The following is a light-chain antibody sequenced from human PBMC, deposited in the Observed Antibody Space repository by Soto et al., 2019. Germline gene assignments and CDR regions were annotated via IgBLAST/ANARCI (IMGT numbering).Light chain of an antibody. CDR1: SSDVGGYNY. Sequence: HSVLTQPASVSVSPGQSITISCTGTSSDVGGYNYVSWYQQHPGKAPKLMIYDVSNRPSGVSNRFSGSKSGNTASLTISGLQAEDEADYYCSSYTSSSTQVFGTGTKVTVL. CDR2: DVS. V-gene: IGLV2-14*01. CDR3: SSYTSSSTQV. J-gene: IGLJ1*01.